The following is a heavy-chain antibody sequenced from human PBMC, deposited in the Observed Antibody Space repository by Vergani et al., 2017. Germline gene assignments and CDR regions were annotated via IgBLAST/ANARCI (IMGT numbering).Heavy chain of an antibody. Sequence: EVKLVQSGVEVKKPGESLKISCKVSGYTFTDHYMHWVKQAPGKGLEWMGLVDPEDGETIYAEKFKGRVTIAADTSTDTAHLELSSLRSEDTAVYYCATPQTVTTGGMEVWGQGTTVIVSS. J-gene: IGHJ6*02. D-gene: IGHD4-17*01. CDR3: ATPQTVTTGGMEV. CDR2: VDPEDGET. V-gene: IGHV1-69-2*01. CDR1: GYTFTDHY.